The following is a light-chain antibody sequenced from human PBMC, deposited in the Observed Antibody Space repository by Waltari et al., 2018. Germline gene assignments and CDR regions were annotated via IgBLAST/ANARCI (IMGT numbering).Light chain of an antibody. V-gene: IGLV2-23*01. Sequence: QSALTQPATVSGSPGQSITRSRTGTSSDVGSYNLVSWYQQHPGKAPKLMIYEGSKRPSGVSNRFSGSKSGNTASLTISGLQAEDEADYYCCSYAGSSTVVFGGGTKLTVL. J-gene: IGLJ2*01. CDR1: SSDVGSYNL. CDR2: EGS. CDR3: CSYAGSSTVV.